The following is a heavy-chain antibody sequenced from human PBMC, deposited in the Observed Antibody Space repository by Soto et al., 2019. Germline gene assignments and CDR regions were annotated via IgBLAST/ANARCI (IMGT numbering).Heavy chain of an antibody. CDR3: AQDSPVQFCFDY. Sequence: EVQLLESGGGLVQPGGSLRLSCAASGFTFSSYAMSWVRQAPGKGLEWVSAISGSGGSTYYADSVKGRFTISRDDSKNALYLQMNSLSAEDTAVYYCAQDSPVQFCFDYWGQGTLVTVSS. J-gene: IGHJ4*02. CDR2: ISGSGGST. CDR1: GFTFSSYA. V-gene: IGHV3-23*01.